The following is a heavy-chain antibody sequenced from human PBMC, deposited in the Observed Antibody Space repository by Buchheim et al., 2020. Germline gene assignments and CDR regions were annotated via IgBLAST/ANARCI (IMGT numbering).Heavy chain of an antibody. D-gene: IGHD1-26*01. CDR1: GFTFSSYW. CDR2: IKQDGSEK. J-gene: IGHJ3*02. V-gene: IGHV3-7*01. CDR3: ARNQARDPPWELRLRDAFDI. Sequence: EVQLVESGGGLVQPGGSLRLSCAASGFTFSSYWMSWVRQAPGKGLEWVANIKQDGSEKYYVDSVKGRFTISRDNAKNSLYLQMNSLRAEDTAVYYCARNQARDPPWELRLRDAFDIWGQGT.